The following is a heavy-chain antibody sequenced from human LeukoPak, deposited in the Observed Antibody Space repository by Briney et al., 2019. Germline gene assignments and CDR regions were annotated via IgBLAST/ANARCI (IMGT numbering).Heavy chain of an antibody. CDR1: GFTFSNYE. Sequence: GGSLRLSCAASGFTFSNYEMNWVRQAPGKGLEWVSFISSSGILIYYADSVKGRFTISRDNGKNSLFLQMDSLRVEDTAVYYCAKVSGSGWHFDHWGRGTLVTVSS. CDR2: ISSSGILI. J-gene: IGHJ4*02. V-gene: IGHV3-48*03. CDR3: AKVSGSGWHFDH. D-gene: IGHD6-19*01.